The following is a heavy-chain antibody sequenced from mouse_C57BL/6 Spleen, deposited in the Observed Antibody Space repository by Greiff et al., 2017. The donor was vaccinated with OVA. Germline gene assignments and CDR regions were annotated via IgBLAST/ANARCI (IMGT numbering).Heavy chain of an antibody. CDR1: GYSITSDY. Sequence: VQLKESGPGLAKPSQTLSLTCSVTGYSITSDYWNWIRKFPGNKLAYMGYISYSGSTYYNPSLKSRISITRDTSKNQYYLQLNSVTTEDTATYDCARRIYDGYYDYFDYWGQGTTLTVSS. CDR2: ISYSGST. J-gene: IGHJ2*01. CDR3: ARRIYDGYYDYFDY. V-gene: IGHV3-8*01. D-gene: IGHD2-3*01.